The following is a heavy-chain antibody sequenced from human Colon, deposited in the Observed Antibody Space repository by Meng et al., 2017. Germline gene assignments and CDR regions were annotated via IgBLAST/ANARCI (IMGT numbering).Heavy chain of an antibody. D-gene: IGHD3-9*01. V-gene: IGHV3-23*01. CDR3: AKSDYDILTGYYWGGAFDI. CDR2: ISGSGGST. Sequence: GESLKISCAASGFTFSSYAMSWVRQAPGKGLEWVSAISGSGGSTYYADSVKGRFTISRDNSKNTLYLQMNSLRAEDTAVYYCAKSDYDILTGYYWGGAFDIWGQGKMVTGSS. CDR1: GFTFSSYA. J-gene: IGHJ3*02.